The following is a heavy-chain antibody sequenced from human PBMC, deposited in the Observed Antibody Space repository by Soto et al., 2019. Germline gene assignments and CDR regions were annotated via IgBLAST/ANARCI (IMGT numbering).Heavy chain of an antibody. CDR3: TRRIVATEPCHY. CDR2: IYYAGST. D-gene: IGHD5-12*01. V-gene: IGHV4-59*08. Sequence: CCRRRNKKPPGRGLEWIGFIYYAGSTKYNPSLNSRVTISVDTSKNQFSLTVTSVTAADTFFYYSTRRIVATEPCHYWGPGTLVSASS. CDR1: CC. J-gene: IGHJ4*02.